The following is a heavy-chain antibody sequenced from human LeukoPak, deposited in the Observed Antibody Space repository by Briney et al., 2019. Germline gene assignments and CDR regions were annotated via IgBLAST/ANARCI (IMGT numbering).Heavy chain of an antibody. J-gene: IGHJ4*02. CDR1: GFSVNNKY. Sequence: GGSLRLSCAVSGFSVNNKYISWFRQAQGRGLECVSAIHASGNRHYSDSVEGRFIISRDIYKNTIYLQMNSLRAEDTAMYYCARDVAFKAVDCWGPGTLVTVYS. D-gene: IGHD5-12*01. CDR3: ARDVAFKAVDC. V-gene: IGHV3-53*01. CDR2: IHASGNR.